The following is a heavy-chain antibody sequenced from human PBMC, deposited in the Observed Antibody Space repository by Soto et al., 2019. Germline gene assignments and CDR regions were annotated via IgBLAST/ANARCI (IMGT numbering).Heavy chain of an antibody. CDR3: ARDQSAIQLWFLNYPTYSGWLDP. Sequence: SETLSLTCTVSGGSISSYYWSWIRQPAGKGLEWIGRIYTSGSTNYNPSLKSRVTMSVDTSKNQFSLKLSSVTAADTAVYYCARDQSAIQLWFLNYPTYSGWLDPWGQGTLVTVSS. V-gene: IGHV4-4*07. CDR2: IYTSGST. J-gene: IGHJ5*02. CDR1: GGSISSYY. D-gene: IGHD5-18*01.